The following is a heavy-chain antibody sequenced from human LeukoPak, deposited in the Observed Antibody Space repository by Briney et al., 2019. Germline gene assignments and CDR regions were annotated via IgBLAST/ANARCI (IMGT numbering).Heavy chain of an antibody. D-gene: IGHD3-22*01. CDR2: INSDGSST. J-gene: IGHJ4*02. CDR1: GFTFSSYW. Sequence: GGSLRLSCAASGFTFSSYWMHWVRQAPGKGLVWVSRINSDGSSTSYADSVKGRFTISRDNSKNTLYLQMNSLRAEDTAIYYCAKGTMDGGQYYYDSSGGQGTLVTVSS. V-gene: IGHV3-74*01. CDR3: AKGTMDGGQYYYDSS.